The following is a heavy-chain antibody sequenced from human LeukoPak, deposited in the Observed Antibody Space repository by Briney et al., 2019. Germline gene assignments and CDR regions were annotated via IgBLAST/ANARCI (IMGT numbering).Heavy chain of an antibody. V-gene: IGHV3-20*04. CDR1: GFTFDDYG. Sequence: RAGGSLRLSCAASGFTFDDYGMSWVRQAPGKGLEWVSGINWNGGSTGYAESVKGRFTISRDNAKNSLYLQMNSLRAEDTALYYCASGGIYYGAAFDFWGQGTLVTVSS. CDR3: ASGGIYYGAAFDF. J-gene: IGHJ4*02. CDR2: INWNGGST. D-gene: IGHD1-26*01.